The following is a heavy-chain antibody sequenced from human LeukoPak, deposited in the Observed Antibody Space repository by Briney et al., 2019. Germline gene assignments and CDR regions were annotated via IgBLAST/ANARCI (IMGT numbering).Heavy chain of an antibody. CDR1: GFTFETYS. Sequence: PGGSLRLSCAASGFTFETYSMNWVRQAPGKGLEWVSSMSDSGTFLYYADSVKGRFTISRDNAKNSLHPQMNSLRADDTAIYYCVRDSEGYHSYYFDLWGRGTLVTVSS. D-gene: IGHD1-1*01. CDR3: VRDSEGYHSYYFDL. CDR2: MSDSGTFL. V-gene: IGHV3-21*06. J-gene: IGHJ4*02.